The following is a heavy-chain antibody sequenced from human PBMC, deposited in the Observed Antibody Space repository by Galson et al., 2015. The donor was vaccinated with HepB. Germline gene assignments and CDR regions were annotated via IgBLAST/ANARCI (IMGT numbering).Heavy chain of an antibody. CDR2: ISSSSSYI. Sequence: SLRLSCAASGFTFSSYSMNWVRQAPGKGLEWVSSISSSSSYIYYADSVKGRFTISRDNAKNSLYLQMNSLRAEDTAVYYCASIDEGDCGGDCYLGNYYGMDVWGQGTTVTVSS. D-gene: IGHD2-21*02. CDR3: ASIDEGDCGGDCYLGNYYGMDV. V-gene: IGHV3-21*01. CDR1: GFTFSSYS. J-gene: IGHJ6*02.